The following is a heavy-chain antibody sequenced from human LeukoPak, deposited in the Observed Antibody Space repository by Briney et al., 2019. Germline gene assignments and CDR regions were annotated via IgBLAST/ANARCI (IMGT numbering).Heavy chain of an antibody. V-gene: IGHV3-30-3*01. J-gene: IGHJ6*02. D-gene: IGHD5-18*01. Sequence: GGSLRLSCAASGFTFSSYAMHWVRQAPGKGLEWVAVISYDGSNKYYADSVKGRFTISRDNSKNTLYLQMNSLRAEDTAVYYCARGEGQTWIQLWLRGNYYGMDVWGQGTTVTVSS. CDR2: ISYDGSNK. CDR1: GFTFSSYA. CDR3: ARGEGQTWIQLWLRGNYYGMDV.